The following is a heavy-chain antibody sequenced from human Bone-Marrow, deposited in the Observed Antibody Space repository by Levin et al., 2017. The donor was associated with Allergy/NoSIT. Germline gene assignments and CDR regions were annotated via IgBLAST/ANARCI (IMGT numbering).Heavy chain of an antibody. Sequence: HAGGSLRLSCAASGFTFSSYAMAWVRQAPGKGLQWVSTIRPTGYRTYYADSVEGRFTISRDDSKSTFYLQMNILRAEDTAKYYCAGESGGSGWYTVDYWGRGTLVTVSS. J-gene: IGHJ4*02. CDR3: AGESGGSGWYTVDY. D-gene: IGHD6-13*01. CDR1: GFTFSSYA. V-gene: IGHV3-23*01. CDR2: IRPTGYRT.